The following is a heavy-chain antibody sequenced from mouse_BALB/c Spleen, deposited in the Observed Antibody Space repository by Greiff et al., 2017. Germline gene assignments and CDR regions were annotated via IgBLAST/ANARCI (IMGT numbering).Heavy chain of an antibody. Sequence: VQLQQSGAELVRPGASVTLSCKASGYTFTDYEMHWVKQTPVHGLEWIGAIDPETGGTAYNQKFKGKATLTADKSSSTAYMELRSLTSEDSAVYYCTRFPYLYFDYWGQGTTLTVSS. CDR3: TRFPYLYFDY. V-gene: IGHV1-15*01. D-gene: IGHD5-5*01. CDR1: GYTFTDYE. J-gene: IGHJ2*01. CDR2: IDPETGGT.